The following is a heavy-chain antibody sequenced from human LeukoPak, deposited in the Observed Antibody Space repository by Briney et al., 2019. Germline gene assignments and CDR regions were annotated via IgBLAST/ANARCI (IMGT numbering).Heavy chain of an antibody. V-gene: IGHV1-18*01. CDR2: ISAYNGNT. CDR3: ARVTSMIVVVDFDY. Sequence: ASVKVSCKASGYTFTSYGISWVRQAPGQGLEWMGWISAYNGNTNYAQKFQGRVTMTTDTSTSTAYMELRSLRSDDTAVYYCARVTSMIVVVDFDYWGQGTLVTVSS. D-gene: IGHD3-22*01. CDR1: GYTFTSYG. J-gene: IGHJ4*02.